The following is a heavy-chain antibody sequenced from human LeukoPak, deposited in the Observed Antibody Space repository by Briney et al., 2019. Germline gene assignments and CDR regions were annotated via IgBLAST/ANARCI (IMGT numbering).Heavy chain of an antibody. V-gene: IGHV3-48*01. CDR2: ISGGSSTM. CDR1: GFTFSDYS. D-gene: IGHD3-10*01. CDR3: ARNYSPFDY. J-gene: IGHJ4*02. Sequence: GGSLRLSCAASGFTFSDYSMNWVRQAPGKGLEWVSYISGGSSTMYYADSVKGRFTISRDNAKNSLYLQMNSLRAEDTAVYYCARNYSPFDYWGQGTLVTVSS.